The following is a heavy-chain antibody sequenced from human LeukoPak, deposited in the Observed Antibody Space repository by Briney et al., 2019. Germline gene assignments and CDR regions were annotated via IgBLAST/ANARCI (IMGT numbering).Heavy chain of an antibody. D-gene: IGHD3-22*01. J-gene: IGHJ4*02. CDR2: IYSGGST. CDR3: ARDRRSGYYYFDY. CDR1: GFTVSSNY. Sequence: GGSLRLSCAASGFTVSSNYMSWVRQAPGKGLEWVSVIYSGGSTYYADSVKGRFTISRDNTKNTLYLQMNSLRAEDTAVYYCARDRRSGYYYFDYWGQGTPVTVSS. V-gene: IGHV3-66*01.